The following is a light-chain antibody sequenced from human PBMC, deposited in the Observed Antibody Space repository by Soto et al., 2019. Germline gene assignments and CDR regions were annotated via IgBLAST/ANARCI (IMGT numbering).Light chain of an antibody. J-gene: IGLJ2*01. V-gene: IGLV2-8*01. CDR2: EVN. CDR1: SRDVGAYNY. Sequence: QSALTQPPSASGSPGQSVAISCTGTSRDVGAYNYVCWYQQHPGKAPKLMIYEVNKRPSGVPDRFSGSKSGNTASLTVSGLQAEDEADYYCSSYAANDHVVFGGGTKLTVL. CDR3: SSYAANDHVV.